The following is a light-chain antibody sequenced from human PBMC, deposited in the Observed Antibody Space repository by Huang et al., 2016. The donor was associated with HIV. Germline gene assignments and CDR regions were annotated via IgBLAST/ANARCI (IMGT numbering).Light chain of an antibody. CDR2: GAS. Sequence: EVVMTQSPATLSVSPGERATLACRASQSVGSNLAWYQQRPGQAPRLLIYGASMRATGVPVRFSGSGSWTDFTLTISSLQSEDFAIYYCQRYNDWLSLTFGGGTRVEIK. J-gene: IGKJ4*01. CDR1: QSVGSN. V-gene: IGKV3-15*01. CDR3: QRYNDWLSLT.